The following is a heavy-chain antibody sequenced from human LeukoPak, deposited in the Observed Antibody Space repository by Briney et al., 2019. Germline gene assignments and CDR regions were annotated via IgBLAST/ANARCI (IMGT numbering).Heavy chain of an antibody. CDR3: ARVGIVGATGYFDY. CDR2: INSDGSST. V-gene: IGHV3-74*01. J-gene: IGHJ4*02. CDR1: GFTFGSYW. D-gene: IGHD1-26*01. Sequence: GGSLRLSCAASGFTFGSYWMHWVRQAPGKGLVWVSRINSDGSSTSYADSVKCRFTISRDNAKNTLYLQMNSLRAEDTAVYYCARVGIVGATGYFDYWGQGTLVTVSS.